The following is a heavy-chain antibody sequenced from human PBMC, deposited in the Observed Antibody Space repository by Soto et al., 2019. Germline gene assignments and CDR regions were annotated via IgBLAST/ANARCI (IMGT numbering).Heavy chain of an antibody. J-gene: IGHJ5*02. V-gene: IGHV4-59*01. D-gene: IGHD2-8*01. Sequence: SETLSLTCSVSGGSISHYYWSWIRQSPGKGLEWIGYAYYSGSTDYNPSLKSRVTMSVDTSKNQVSPKLNSVTTADTAVYYCARDRSTYGGGGTGEVKENWFDPWGPGTLVTVSS. CDR3: ARDRSTYGGGGTGEVKENWFDP. CDR2: AYYSGST. CDR1: GGSISHYY.